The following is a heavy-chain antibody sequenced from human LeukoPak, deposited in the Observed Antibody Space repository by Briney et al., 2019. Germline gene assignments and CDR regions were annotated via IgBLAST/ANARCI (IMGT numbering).Heavy chain of an antibody. CDR2: INPSGGST. CDR3: ARGHWGLDS. J-gene: IGHJ4*02. CDR1: GYTFSTYY. D-gene: IGHD7-27*01. Sequence: GASVKVSCKASGYTFSTYYIHWVRQAPGQGLEWMGFINPSGGSTSYAQKLQGRVSMTRDMSTSTVYMELSSLRSEDSAVYYCARGHWGLDSWGQGTLVSVSS. V-gene: IGHV1-46*04.